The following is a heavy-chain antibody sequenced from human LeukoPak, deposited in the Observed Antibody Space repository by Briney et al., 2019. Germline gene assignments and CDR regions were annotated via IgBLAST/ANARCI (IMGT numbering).Heavy chain of an antibody. D-gene: IGHD6-19*01. CDR2: INPSGGST. J-gene: IGHJ4*02. V-gene: IGHV1-46*01. CDR1: GYTFTSYY. Sequence: ASVKVSCKASGYTFTSYYMHWVRQAPGQGLEWMGIINPSGGSTSYAQKFQGRVTMTRDMSTSTVYMELSSLRSEDTAVYYCAREKGLYSSGWPYFDYWGQGTLVTVSS. CDR3: AREKGLYSSGWPYFDY.